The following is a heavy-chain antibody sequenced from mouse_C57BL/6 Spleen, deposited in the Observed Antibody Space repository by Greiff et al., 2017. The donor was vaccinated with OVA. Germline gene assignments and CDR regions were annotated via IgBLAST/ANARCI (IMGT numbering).Heavy chain of an antibody. J-gene: IGHJ1*03. CDR1: GFTFSDYG. V-gene: IGHV5-17*01. CDR3: ARFRILWYFDV. Sequence: DVMLVESGGGLVKPGGSLKLSCAASGFTFSDYGMHWVRQAPEKGLEWVAYISSGSSTIYYADTVKGRFTISRDNAKNTLFLQMTSLRSEDTAMYYCARFRILWYFDVWGTGTTVTVSS. D-gene: IGHD1-3*01. CDR2: ISSGSSTI.